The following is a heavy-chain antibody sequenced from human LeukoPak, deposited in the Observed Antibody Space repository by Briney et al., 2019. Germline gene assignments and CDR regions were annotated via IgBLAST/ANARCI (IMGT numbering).Heavy chain of an antibody. CDR3: ARASKIPYCSSTSCYDVGAFDI. Sequence: SETLSLTCTVSGGSISSGSYYWSWIRQPAGKGLEWIGRIYTSGSTNYNPSLKSRVTISVDTSKNQFSLKLSSVTAADTAVYYCARASKIPYCSSTSCYDVGAFDIWGQGTMVTVSS. CDR2: IYTSGST. J-gene: IGHJ3*02. V-gene: IGHV4-61*02. D-gene: IGHD2-2*01. CDR1: GGSISSGSYY.